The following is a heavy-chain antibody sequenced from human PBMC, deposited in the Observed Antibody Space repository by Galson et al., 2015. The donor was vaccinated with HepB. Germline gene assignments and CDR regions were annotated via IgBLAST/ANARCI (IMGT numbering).Heavy chain of an antibody. CDR1: GDSVSRDTTV. CDR3: ARGFSLAY. CDR2: TYYRPTKWYN. Sequence: CAISGDSVSRDTTVWNWIRQSPSRGLEWLGRTYYRPTKWYNDYAVSVEGRITINPDTSKNQFSLQLNSVTPEDTAVYYCARGFSLAYWGQGTLVTVSS. V-gene: IGHV6-1*01. J-gene: IGHJ4*02.